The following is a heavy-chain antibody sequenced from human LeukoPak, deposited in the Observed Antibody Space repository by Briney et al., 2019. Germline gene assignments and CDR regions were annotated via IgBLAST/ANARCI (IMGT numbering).Heavy chain of an antibody. CDR3: ARDLGMVRGVLYGMDV. D-gene: IGHD3-10*01. CDR1: GGSISSYY. CDR2: IYYSGST. V-gene: IGHV4-59*01. J-gene: IGHJ6*04. Sequence: PSETLSLTCTVSGGSISSYYWSWIRQPPGKVLEWIGYIYYSGSTNYNPSLKSRVTISVDTSKNQFSLKLSSVTAAETAVYYCARDLGMVRGVLYGMDVWGKGTTVTVSS.